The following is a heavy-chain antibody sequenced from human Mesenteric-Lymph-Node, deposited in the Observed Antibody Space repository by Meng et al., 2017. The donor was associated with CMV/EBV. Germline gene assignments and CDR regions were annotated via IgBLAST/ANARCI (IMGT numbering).Heavy chain of an antibody. CDR1: GFTFSNYE. D-gene: IGHD3-9*01. Sequence: GESLKISCAASGFTFSNYEMNWVRQAPGKGLEWVSYIGSSGTTIYYADSVKGRFTISRDNAKNTLYLQMNSLRAEDTAVYYCIRDFGTDWYAWGQGTLVTVSS. J-gene: IGHJ5*02. V-gene: IGHV3-48*03. CDR3: IRDFGTDWYA. CDR2: IGSSGTTI.